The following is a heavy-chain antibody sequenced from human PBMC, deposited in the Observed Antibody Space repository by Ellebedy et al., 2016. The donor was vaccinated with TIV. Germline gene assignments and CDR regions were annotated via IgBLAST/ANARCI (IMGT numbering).Heavy chain of an antibody. CDR2: IWYDGGNK. J-gene: IGHJ4*02. V-gene: IGHV3-33*01. D-gene: IGHD3-22*01. Sequence: GESLKISCAASGFTFSSYGMHWVRQAPGKGLEWVAVIWYDGGNKYYADSVKGRFTISRDNSKKTLYLQMNSLRAEDTAVYYCARDLEHYYDSSGYYEGDYWGQGTLVTVSS. CDR3: ARDLEHYYDSSGYYEGDY. CDR1: GFTFSSYG.